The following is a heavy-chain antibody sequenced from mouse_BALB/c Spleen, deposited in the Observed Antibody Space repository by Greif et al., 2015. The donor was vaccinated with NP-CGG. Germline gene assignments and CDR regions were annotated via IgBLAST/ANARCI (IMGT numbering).Heavy chain of an antibody. V-gene: IGHV1S22*01. CDR1: GYTFTSYW. CDR3: TRGGFAY. CDR2: IYPGSGST. Sequence: LQQSGSELVRPGASVKLSCKASGYTFTSYWMHWVKQRPGQGLEWIGNIYPGSGSTNYDEKFKSKATLTVDTSSSTAYMQLSSLTSEDSAVYYCTRGGFAYWAKGLWSLSLQ. J-gene: IGHJ3*01.